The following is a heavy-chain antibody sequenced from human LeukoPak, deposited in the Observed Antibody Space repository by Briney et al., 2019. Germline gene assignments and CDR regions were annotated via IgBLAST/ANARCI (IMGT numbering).Heavy chain of an antibody. CDR1: GYTFTGYY. D-gene: IGHD4-17*01. V-gene: IGHV1-2*02. CDR3: AKVIHGAVTFDI. Sequence: ASVKVSCKASGYTFTGYYMHWVRQAPGQGLEWMGWINPDSGDTNYAQRVQGRVTMTRDTSISTAYMELSRLTSDDTAMYYCAKVIHGAVTFDIWGQGTMVTVSS. CDR2: INPDSGDT. J-gene: IGHJ3*02.